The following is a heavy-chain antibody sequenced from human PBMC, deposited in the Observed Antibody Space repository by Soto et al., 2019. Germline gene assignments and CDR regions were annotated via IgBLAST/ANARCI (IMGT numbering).Heavy chain of an antibody. CDR1: GFTFSSAA. CDR2: ISGRDSRT. Sequence: EVQILESGGSLVQPGGSLRLSCAASGFTFSSAAMNWVRQAPGKGLEWVSIISGRDSRTYYADSVKGRFTISSDNSKNTLYLDMNSLRAEDTAVYYCAKSLDIHYKNWFDPWGQGTLVTVSA. J-gene: IGHJ5*02. D-gene: IGHD4-4*01. CDR3: AKSLDIHYKNWFDP. V-gene: IGHV3-23*01.